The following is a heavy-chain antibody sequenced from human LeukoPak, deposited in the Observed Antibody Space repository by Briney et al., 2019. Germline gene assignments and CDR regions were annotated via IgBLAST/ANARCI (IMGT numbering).Heavy chain of an antibody. D-gene: IGHD1-1*01. J-gene: IGHJ5*01. Sequence: GGSLRLSCAASGFSVSSNYMSWVRQAPGKGLEWVSVIYDGGSTFYADSVKGRFTISRDNSKNTLYLQMFSLRAEDTAVYYCARDQSTGWFDYWGRGTLLTVSS. CDR1: GFSVSSNY. CDR3: ARDQSTGWFDY. V-gene: IGHV3-53*01. CDR2: IYDGGST.